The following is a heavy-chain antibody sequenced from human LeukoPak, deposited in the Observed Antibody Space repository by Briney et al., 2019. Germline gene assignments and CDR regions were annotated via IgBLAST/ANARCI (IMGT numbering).Heavy chain of an antibody. CDR2: ISAYNGNT. J-gene: IGHJ5*02. Sequence: GASVKVSCKASGYTFTSYDINWVRQAPGQGLEWMGWISAYNGNTNYAQKLQGRVTMTTDTSTSTAYMELRSLRSDDTAVYYCARERYSSSWSVINDWFDPWGQGTLVTVSS. CDR1: GYTFTSYD. V-gene: IGHV1-18*01. CDR3: ARERYSSSWSVINDWFDP. D-gene: IGHD6-13*01.